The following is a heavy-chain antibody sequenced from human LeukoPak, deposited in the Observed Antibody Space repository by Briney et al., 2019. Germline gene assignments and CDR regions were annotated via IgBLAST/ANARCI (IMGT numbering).Heavy chain of an antibody. CDR1: GFTFSSYA. V-gene: IGHV3-23*01. CDR2: TGSTGVST. D-gene: IGHD2-2*01. Sequence: RPGGSLRLSCAASGFTFSSYAMNWVRQAPGKGLEWVSGTGSTGVSTFYADSVKGRFTVSRDNSKNTLSLQMNSLRAEDTAVYYCAKDPGVVPAHYFDYWGRGTLVTVSS. CDR3: AKDPGVVPAHYFDY. J-gene: IGHJ4*02.